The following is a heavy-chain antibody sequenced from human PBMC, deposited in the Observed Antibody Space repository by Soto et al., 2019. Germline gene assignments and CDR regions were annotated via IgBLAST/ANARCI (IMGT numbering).Heavy chain of an antibody. CDR2: IWYDGSNK. CDR1: GFTFSSYG. D-gene: IGHD1-26*01. J-gene: IGHJ6*01. V-gene: IGHV3-33*01. Sequence: QVQLVESGGGVVQPGRSLRLSCAASGFTFSSYGRHWVRRAPGKGLEWVAVIWYDGSNKYYADSVKGRFTISRDNSKNTLHQQRNSLRAEDTAVSYCARDLGSYYGGGYYYGMDVWGQGTRVTVSS. CDR3: ARDLGSYYGGGYYYGMDV.